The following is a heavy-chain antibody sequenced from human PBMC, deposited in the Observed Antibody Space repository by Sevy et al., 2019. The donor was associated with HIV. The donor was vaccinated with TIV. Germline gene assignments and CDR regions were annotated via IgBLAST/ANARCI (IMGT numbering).Heavy chain of an antibody. V-gene: IGHV3-21*01. Sequence: GGSLRLSCAASGFTFSSYSMNWVRQAPGKGLEWVSSISSSSSYIYYADSVKGRFAISRDNAKNSLYLQMNSLRAEDTAEYYCARVGRAGVVPAAMRADYYMDVWGKGTTVTVSS. J-gene: IGHJ6*03. CDR2: ISSSSSYI. CDR3: ARVGRAGVVPAAMRADYYMDV. CDR1: GFTFSSYS. D-gene: IGHD2-2*01.